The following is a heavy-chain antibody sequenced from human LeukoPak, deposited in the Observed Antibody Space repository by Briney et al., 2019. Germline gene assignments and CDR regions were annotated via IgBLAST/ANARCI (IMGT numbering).Heavy chain of an antibody. CDR3: ASLITTYYYYGMDV. CDR1: GYTFTGHY. J-gene: IGHJ6*02. V-gene: IGHV1-2*02. CDR2: INPNSGGT. D-gene: IGHD3-16*01. Sequence: VASVKVSCKASGYTFTGHYMHWVRQAPGQGLEWMGWINPNSGGTNYAQKFQGRVTMTRDTSISTAYMELSRLRSDDTAVYYCASLITTYYYYGMDVWGQGTTVTVSS.